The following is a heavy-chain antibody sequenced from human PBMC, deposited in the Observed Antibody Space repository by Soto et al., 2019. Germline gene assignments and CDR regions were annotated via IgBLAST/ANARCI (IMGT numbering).Heavy chain of an antibody. V-gene: IGHV3-66*01. Sequence: EVQLVESGGGLVQPGGSLRLSCAASGFTVSTNYMSWVRQAPGKGLEWVSVIYSDGSTFYADSVRGRFTISRDNSKNTVNLQMNSLRAEDTAVYYCARDPWAADYWGQGTLVTVSS. CDR2: IYSDGST. CDR1: GFTVSTNY. D-gene: IGHD3-16*01. CDR3: ARDPWAADY. J-gene: IGHJ4*02.